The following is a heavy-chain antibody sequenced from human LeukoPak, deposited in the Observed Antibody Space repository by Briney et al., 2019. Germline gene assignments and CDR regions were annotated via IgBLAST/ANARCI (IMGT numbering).Heavy chain of an antibody. D-gene: IGHD1-26*01. CDR2: ISSNGGST. CDR1: GFTFSSYA. V-gene: IGHV3-64*01. J-gene: IGHJ4*02. Sequence: GGSLRLSCAASGFTFSSYAMHWVRQAPGKGLEYVSAISSNGGSTYYANSVKGRFTISRDNSKNTLYLQMGSLRAEDMAVYCCARGPLKWELLIDYWGQGTLVTVSS. CDR3: ARGPLKWELLIDY.